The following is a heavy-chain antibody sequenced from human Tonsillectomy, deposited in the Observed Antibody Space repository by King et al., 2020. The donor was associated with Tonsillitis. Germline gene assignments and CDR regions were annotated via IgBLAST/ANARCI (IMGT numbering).Heavy chain of an antibody. Sequence: QVQLVESGGGVVQPGRSLRLSCAASGFTFSSYAMHWVRQAPGKGLEWVAVISYDGSNKYYADSVKGRFTISRDNSKNTLYLQMNSLRAEDTAVYYCARDRGSVGVDAFDIWGQGTMVSVSS. D-gene: IGHD2-21*01. CDR1: GFTFSSYA. CDR3: ARDRGSVGVDAFDI. J-gene: IGHJ3*02. V-gene: IGHV3-30*01. CDR2: ISYDGSNK.